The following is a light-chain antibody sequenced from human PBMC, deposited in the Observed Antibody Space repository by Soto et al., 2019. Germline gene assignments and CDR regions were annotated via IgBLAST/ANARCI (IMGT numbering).Light chain of an antibody. CDR1: QSVSSN. CDR3: QQYGSSPLGT. CDR2: GAS. V-gene: IGKV3-15*01. J-gene: IGKJ5*01. Sequence: EIVMTQSPATLSVSPGERATLSCRASQSVSSNLAWYQQKPGQAPRLLIYGASTRATGIPARFSGSGSGTEFTLTISSLQSEDFAVYYCQQYGSSPLGTFGQGTRLEIK.